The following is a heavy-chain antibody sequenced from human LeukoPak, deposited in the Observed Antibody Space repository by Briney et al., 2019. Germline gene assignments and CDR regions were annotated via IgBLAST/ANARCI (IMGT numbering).Heavy chain of an antibody. CDR3: GKDHPVVSS. CDR1: GFTFRSYW. V-gene: IGHV3-74*01. J-gene: IGHJ5*02. D-gene: IGHD2-8*02. Sequence: PGGSLRLSCAASGFTFRSYWMHWVRQAPGKGLVWVSRINGDGSSTSYADSVKGRFTISRDKSKNSVYLEMNSLTTEDTALYYCGKDHPVVSSWGQGNLVTVSS. CDR2: INGDGSST.